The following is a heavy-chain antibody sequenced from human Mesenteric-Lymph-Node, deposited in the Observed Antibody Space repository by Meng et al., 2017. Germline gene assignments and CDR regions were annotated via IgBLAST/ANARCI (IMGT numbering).Heavy chain of an antibody. D-gene: IGHD6-19*01. V-gene: IGHV3-21*04. J-gene: IGHJ4*02. CDR2: ISSSSSYI. CDR3: AKGGMLGGSSGTVDY. Sequence: GESLKISCAASGFTFSSYEMNWVRQAPGKGLEWVSSISSSSSYIYYADSVKGRFTISRDNAKNSLYLQMNSLRAEDTALYYCAKGGMLGGSSGTVDYWGQGTLVTVSS. CDR1: GFTFSSYE.